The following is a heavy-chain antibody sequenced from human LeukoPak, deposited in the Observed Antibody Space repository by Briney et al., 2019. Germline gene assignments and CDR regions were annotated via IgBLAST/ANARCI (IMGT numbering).Heavy chain of an antibody. D-gene: IGHD3-10*01. V-gene: IGHV1-69*13. J-gene: IGHJ4*02. CDR1: EGTFGAYS. CDR3: AAGRRLGELFFDY. Sequence: ASVKVSCKASEGTFGAYSLDWVRQAPGQGLEWLGGINPIFNLLNYAQKFRSRVTITADESTNTAYMDLSILQYDDTAVYYCAAGRRLGELFFDYWGQGALVTVSS. CDR2: INPIFNLL.